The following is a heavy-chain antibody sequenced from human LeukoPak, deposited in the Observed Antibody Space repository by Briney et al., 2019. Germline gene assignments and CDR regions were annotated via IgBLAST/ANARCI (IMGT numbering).Heavy chain of an antibody. CDR3: ARQSPQYSGSYWSFDY. D-gene: IGHD1-26*01. CDR2: IYPSHSDT. V-gene: IGHV5-51*01. Sequence: GESLKISCKGSGYSFTSYWIGWVRQMPGKGLEWMGIIYPSHSDTRYSPSVQGQVTISADKSIRTAYLQWSSLKASDTAMYYCARQSPQYSGSYWSFDYWGQGTLVTVSS. J-gene: IGHJ4*02. CDR1: GYSFTSYW.